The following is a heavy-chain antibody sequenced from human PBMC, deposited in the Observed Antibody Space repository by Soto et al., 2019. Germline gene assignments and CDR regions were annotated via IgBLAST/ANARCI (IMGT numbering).Heavy chain of an antibody. D-gene: IGHD2-2*01. CDR3: ARQPCSSPSCYPNYFDP. CDR2: ISSGSSYI. CDR1: GFTFSKYS. J-gene: IGHJ5*02. Sequence: EVQLVESGGGLVKPGGSLRLSCVASGFTFSKYSMNWVRQPPDKGLEWVSAISSGSSYIYYADSVKGRFTISRDNGENSLYLQMNSLRTEDTAIYYCARQPCSSPSCYPNYFDPWGQGTLVTVSS. V-gene: IGHV3-21*01.